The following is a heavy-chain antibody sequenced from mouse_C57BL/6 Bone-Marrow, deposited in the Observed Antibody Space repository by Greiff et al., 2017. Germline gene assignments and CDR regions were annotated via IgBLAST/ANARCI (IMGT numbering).Heavy chain of an antibody. CDR3: AREIYYYGRRYYFDY. V-gene: IGHV1-76*01. Sequence: QVQLQQSGAELVRPGASVKLSCKASGYTFTDYYINWVKQRPGQGLEWIARIYPGSGNTYYNEKFKGKATLTAEKSSSTAYMQLSSLTSEDSAVYFCAREIYYYGRRYYFDYWGQGTTLTVSS. CDR1: GYTFTDYY. D-gene: IGHD1-1*01. J-gene: IGHJ2*01. CDR2: IYPGSGNT.